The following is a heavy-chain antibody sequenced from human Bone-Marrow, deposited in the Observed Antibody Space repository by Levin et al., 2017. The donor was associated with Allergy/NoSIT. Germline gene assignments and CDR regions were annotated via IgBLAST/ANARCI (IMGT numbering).Heavy chain of an antibody. CDR2: FDPEDGET. Sequence: ASVKVSCKVSGYTLTELFMHWVRQAPGKGLEWMGGFDPEDGETIYAQKFQGRVTMTEDTSTDTAYMELSSLRSEDAAVYYCATVSGFGDFFFDYWGQGALVTVSS. CDR3: ATVSGFGDFFFDY. D-gene: IGHD3-10*01. J-gene: IGHJ4*02. V-gene: IGHV1-24*01. CDR1: GYTLTELF.